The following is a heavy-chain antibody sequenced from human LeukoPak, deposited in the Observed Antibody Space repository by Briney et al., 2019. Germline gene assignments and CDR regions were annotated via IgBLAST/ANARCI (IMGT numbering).Heavy chain of an antibody. CDR1: GGSISSGGYY. V-gene: IGHV4-39*07. CDR2: IYYSGST. Sequence: SETLSLTCTVSGGSISSGGYYWGWIRQPPGKGLEWIGSIYYSGSTYYNPSLKSRVTISVDTSKNQFSLKLSSVTAADTAVYYCARGKRRDYYDSSGHYPFDYWGQGTLVTVSS. D-gene: IGHD3-22*01. CDR3: ARGKRRDYYDSSGHYPFDY. J-gene: IGHJ4*02.